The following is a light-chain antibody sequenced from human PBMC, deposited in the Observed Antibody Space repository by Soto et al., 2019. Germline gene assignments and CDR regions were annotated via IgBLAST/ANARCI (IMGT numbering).Light chain of an antibody. CDR1: QDISNY. V-gene: IGKV1-33*01. J-gene: IGKJ4*01. CDR2: DAS. CDR3: QQYDNLPPLT. Sequence: DIQMTQSPSSLSASVGDRVTITCQASQDISNYLNWYQQKPGKAPKLLIYDASNLETGVPSRFSGSGSGTDFTFTITSLQAEAIATYYCQQYDNLPPLTFGGGTKVEIK.